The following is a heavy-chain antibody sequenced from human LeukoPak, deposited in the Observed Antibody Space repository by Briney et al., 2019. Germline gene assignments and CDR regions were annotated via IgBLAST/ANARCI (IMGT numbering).Heavy chain of an antibody. CDR2: NSGST. CDR1: GGSVSSSSTY. J-gene: IGHJ5*02. CDR3: ARNGSIAVAARKGSWFDP. Sequence: KTSETLSLTCTVSGGSVSSSSTYWGWIRQPPGKGLEWIGSNSGSTSYNPSLKSRVTISVDTSKNQFSLKLTSVTAADTALYYCARNGSIAVAARKGSWFDPWGQGTLVTVSS. D-gene: IGHD6-19*01. V-gene: IGHV4-39*01.